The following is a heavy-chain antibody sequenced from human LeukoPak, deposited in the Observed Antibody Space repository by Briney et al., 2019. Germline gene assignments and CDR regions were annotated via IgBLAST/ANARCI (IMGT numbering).Heavy chain of an antibody. V-gene: IGHV3-11*01. CDR1: GFTFSDYY. CDR2: ISKDGRTM. CDR3: ARVRGSYSSDY. Sequence: GGSLRLSCAASGFTFSDYYMSWICQAPGKGLEWVSFISKDGRTMSYADSAKGRFTISRDNAKNSLYLQMNSLTADDTAVYFCARVRGSYSSDYWGQGTLVTVSS. D-gene: IGHD5-12*01. J-gene: IGHJ4*02.